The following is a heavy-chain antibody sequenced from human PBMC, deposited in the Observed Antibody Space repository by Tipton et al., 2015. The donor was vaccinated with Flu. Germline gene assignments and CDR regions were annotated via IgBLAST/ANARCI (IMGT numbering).Heavy chain of an antibody. D-gene: IGHD2/OR15-2a*01. CDR2: IYHNGDI. CDR1: GYSISRGYY. V-gene: IGHV4-38-2*01. J-gene: IGHJ4*02. CDR3: ARAEIGDFDY. Sequence: TLSLTCAVSGYSISRGYYWGWIRQPPGKGLEWIGSIYHNGDIHFNPSPKSRVSISVDRSNNRFSLNLTSVTAADTAVYYCARAEIGDFDYWGQGTLVTVSS.